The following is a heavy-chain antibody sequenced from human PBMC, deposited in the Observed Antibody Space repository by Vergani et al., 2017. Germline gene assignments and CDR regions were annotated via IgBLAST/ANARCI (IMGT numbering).Heavy chain of an antibody. J-gene: IGHJ6*04. CDR2: INPNSGGT. CDR1: GYTFTGYY. V-gene: IGHV1-2*02. CDR3: ARDGYYGSGSYIGYGMDV. Sequence: QVQLVQSGAEVKKPGASVKVSCKASGYTFTGYYMHWVRQAPGQGLEWMGWINPNSGGTNYAQKFQGRVTMTRDTSISTAYMELSRLRSDDAAGYYCARDGYYGSGSYIGYGMDVWGKGTTVTVSS. D-gene: IGHD3-10*01.